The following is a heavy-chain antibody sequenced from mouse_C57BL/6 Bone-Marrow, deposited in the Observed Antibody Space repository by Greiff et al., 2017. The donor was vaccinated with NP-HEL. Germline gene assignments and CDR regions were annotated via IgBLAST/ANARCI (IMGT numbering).Heavy chain of an antibody. J-gene: IGHJ2*01. CDR1: GYTFTSYW. CDR3: TLYYYGSSSYYFDY. V-gene: IGHV1-5*01. Sequence: VQLKESGTVLARPGASVKMSCKTSGYTFTSYWMHWVKQRPGQGLEWIGAIYPGNSDTSYNQKFKGKAKMTAVTSASTAYMELSSLTNEDSAVYYCTLYYYGSSSYYFDYWGQGTTLTVSS. CDR2: IYPGNSDT. D-gene: IGHD1-1*01.